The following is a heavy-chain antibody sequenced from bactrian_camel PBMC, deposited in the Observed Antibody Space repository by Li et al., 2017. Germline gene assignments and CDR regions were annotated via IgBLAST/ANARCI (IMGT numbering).Heavy chain of an antibody. CDR3: AARRGWRALCPGNWYQPGIFDW. Sequence: GGSLRLSCVASRYFACMGWFRQAPGKEPEGIATLDTGGTTVYADSVKGRFTISQDNAKNTLYLQMNSAKPEDTAMYYCAARRGWRALCPGNWYQPGIFDWWGRGTQVTVS. CDR2: LDTGGTT. CDR1: RYFAC. D-gene: IGHD6*01. J-gene: IGHJ6*01. V-gene: IGHV3S53*01.